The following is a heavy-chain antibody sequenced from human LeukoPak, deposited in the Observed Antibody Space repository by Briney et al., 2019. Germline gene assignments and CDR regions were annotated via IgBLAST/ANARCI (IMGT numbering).Heavy chain of an antibody. CDR3: ARDPEMATPYYYGMDV. J-gene: IGHJ6*02. V-gene: IGHV4-59*01. CDR1: GGSISSDY. Sequence: PSETLSLTCTVSGGSISSDYWNWIREPPGKGLEWIGYIYYSGSATYNPSLNNRVTISVDRSKNQFSLRLSSVTAADTAVYYCARDPEMATPYYYGMDVWGQGTTGTVS. CDR2: IYYSGSA. D-gene: IGHD5-24*01.